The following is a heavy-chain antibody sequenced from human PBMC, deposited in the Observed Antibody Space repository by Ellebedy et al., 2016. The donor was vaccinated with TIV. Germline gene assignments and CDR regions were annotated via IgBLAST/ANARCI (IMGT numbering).Heavy chain of an antibody. CDR3: ARQLYQVGGPQYYAMYV. V-gene: IGHV4-59*08. D-gene: IGHD2-2*01. Sequence: MPSETLSLTCSVSGSSVSSYYWSWIRQSPGNGLEWIGNVFYSVNATSNPSLKGRVTMSFHKSRSEFSLNVTSVTAVDTAVYYCARQLYQVGGPQYYAMYVWGQGTTVTVSS. J-gene: IGHJ6*02. CDR1: GSSVSSYY. CDR2: VFYSVNA.